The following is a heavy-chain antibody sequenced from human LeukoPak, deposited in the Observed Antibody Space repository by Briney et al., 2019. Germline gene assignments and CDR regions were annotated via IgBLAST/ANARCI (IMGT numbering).Heavy chain of an antibody. CDR2: ISAYNGNT. CDR1: GYTFTSYG. J-gene: IGHJ6*03. D-gene: IGHD5-18*01. CDR3: ARRTWGYSYGYARTDYYYYYMDV. Sequence: ASVKVSCKASGYTFTSYGISWVRQAPGQGLEWMGWISAYNGNTNYAQKLQGRVTMTTDTSTSTAYMELRSLRSDDTAVYYCARRTWGYSYGYARTDYYYYYMDVWGKGTTVTVSS. V-gene: IGHV1-18*01.